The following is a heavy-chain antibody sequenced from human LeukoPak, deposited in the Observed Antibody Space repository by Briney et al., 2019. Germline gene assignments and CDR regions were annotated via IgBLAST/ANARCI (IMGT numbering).Heavy chain of an antibody. CDR2: MNPNSGNT. CDR3: ARVTGSIDY. V-gene: IGHV1-8*01. D-gene: IGHD1-26*01. J-gene: IGHJ4*02. CDR1: GYTFTSYD. Sequence: ASVKVSCKASGYTFTSYDINWVRQAPGQGLEWMGWMNPNSGNTGYAQKFQGRVTMTRNTPMSTAYMEPSSLRYEDTAVYYCARVTGSIDYWGQGTLVTVSS.